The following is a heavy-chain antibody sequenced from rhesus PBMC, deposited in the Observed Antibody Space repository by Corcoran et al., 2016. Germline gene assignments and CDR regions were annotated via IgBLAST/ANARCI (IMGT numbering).Heavy chain of an antibody. Sequence: QVQLQESGPAVVKPSETLSLTCAVSGGSLSSRNWWRWLRQSPGKGLEWIGGIYGSGGSTEYNPSLKSRVTISKDTSKNQFSLKLSSGTAADTAVYYCARRGSSGWLSYFDYWGQGVLVTVSS. CDR3: ARRGSSGWLSYFDY. CDR1: GGSLSSRNW. CDR2: IYGSGGST. J-gene: IGHJ4*01. D-gene: IGHD6-31*01. V-gene: IGHV4-93*01.